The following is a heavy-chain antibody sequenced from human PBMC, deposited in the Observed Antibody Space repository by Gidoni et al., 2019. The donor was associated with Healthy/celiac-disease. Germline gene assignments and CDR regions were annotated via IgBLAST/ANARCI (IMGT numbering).Heavy chain of an antibody. V-gene: IGHV3-23*01. J-gene: IGHJ4*02. Sequence: EVQLLESGGGLVQPGGSLRLSCAASGFTFSSYAMSWVRQAPGKGLEWVSGIVGSGGRTYYADSVKGRFTISRDNPENTLYLQMNSLRAEDTAVYYCAKGIVVVPAVNFLDYWGQGTLVTVSS. D-gene: IGHD2-21*02. CDR3: AKGIVVVPAVNFLDY. CDR1: GFTFSSYA. CDR2: IVGSGGRT.